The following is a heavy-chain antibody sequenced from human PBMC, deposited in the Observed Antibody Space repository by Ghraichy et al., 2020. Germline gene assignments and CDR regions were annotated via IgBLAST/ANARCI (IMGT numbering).Heavy chain of an antibody. Sequence: SETLSLTCAVYGGSFSGYYWSWIRQPPGKGLEWIGEINHSGSTNYNPSLKSRVTISVDTSKNQFSLKLSSVTAADTAVYYCARGSMYYDFWSGYYTFDYWGQETLVTFSS. J-gene: IGHJ4*02. CDR1: GGSFSGYY. V-gene: IGHV4-34*01. D-gene: IGHD3-3*01. CDR3: ARGSMYYDFWSGYYTFDY. CDR2: INHSGST.